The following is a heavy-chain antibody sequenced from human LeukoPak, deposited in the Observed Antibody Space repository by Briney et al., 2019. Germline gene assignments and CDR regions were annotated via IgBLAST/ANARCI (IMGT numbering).Heavy chain of an antibody. CDR3: ARDQSTQGVGAPDY. D-gene: IGHD1-26*01. V-gene: IGHV3-30*02. J-gene: IGHJ4*02. Sequence: GGSLRLSCAASGFTFSSYGMHWVRQAPGKGLEWVAFIRYDGSNKYYADSVKGRFTISRDNSKNTLYLQMNSLRAEDTAVYYCARDQSTQGVGAPDYWGQGTLVTVSS. CDR1: GFTFSSYG. CDR2: IRYDGSNK.